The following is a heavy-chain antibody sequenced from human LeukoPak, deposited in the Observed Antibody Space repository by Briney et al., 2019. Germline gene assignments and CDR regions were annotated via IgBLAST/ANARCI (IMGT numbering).Heavy chain of an antibody. CDR1: GGSISSSSYY. CDR2: IYYSGST. CDR3: ARVGIAAAGCDY. V-gene: IGHV4-39*07. J-gene: IGHJ4*02. Sequence: SETLSLTCAVSGGSISSSSYYWGWIRQPPGKGLEWIGSIYYSGSTYYNPSLKSRVTISVDTSKNQFSLKLSSVTAADTAVYYCARVGIAAAGCDYWGQGTLVTVSS. D-gene: IGHD6-13*01.